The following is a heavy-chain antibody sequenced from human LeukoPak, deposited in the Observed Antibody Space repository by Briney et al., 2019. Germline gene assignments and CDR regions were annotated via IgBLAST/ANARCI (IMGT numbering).Heavy chain of an antibody. CDR2: IYYSGST. V-gene: IGHV4-59*01. CDR1: GGSISSYY. J-gene: IGHJ4*02. Sequence: SETLSLTCTVSGGSISSYYWSWIRQPPGKGLEWIGYIYYSGSTNYNPSLKSRVTISVDTSKNQFSLKLSSVTAADTAVYYCARRFYGSGSYSREYYFDYWGQGTLVTVSS. CDR3: ARRFYGSGSYSREYYFDY. D-gene: IGHD3-10*01.